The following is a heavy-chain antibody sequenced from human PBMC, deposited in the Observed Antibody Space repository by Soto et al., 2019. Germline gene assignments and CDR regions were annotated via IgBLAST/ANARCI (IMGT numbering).Heavy chain of an antibody. J-gene: IGHJ5*01. CDR2: IYSDGST. Sequence: SETLSLTCTVSGGSIIGYYWSCIRQPAGKGLEWIGRIYSDGSTYYNPSFESRVAISVDTSKSQFSLNVTSVTAADTAVYFCARGRYCLTGRCFPNWFDSWGQGALVTVSS. D-gene: IGHD7-27*01. CDR3: ARGRYCLTGRCFPNWFDS. V-gene: IGHV4-4*07. CDR1: GGSIIGYY.